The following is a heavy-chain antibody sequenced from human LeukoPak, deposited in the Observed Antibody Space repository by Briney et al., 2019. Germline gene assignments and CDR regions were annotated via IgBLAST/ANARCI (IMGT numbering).Heavy chain of an antibody. CDR3: ARERTLLGYYYGMDV. V-gene: IGHV3-7*01. CDR1: GFTFSTYS. J-gene: IGHJ6*02. Sequence: PGGSLRLSCAASGFTFSTYSMSWVRQAPGKGLEWVANIKQDGSEKYYVDSVKGRFTISRDNAKNSLYLQMNSPRAEDTAVYYCARERTLLGYYYGMDVWGQGTTVTVSS. CDR2: IKQDGSEK. D-gene: IGHD2-21*01.